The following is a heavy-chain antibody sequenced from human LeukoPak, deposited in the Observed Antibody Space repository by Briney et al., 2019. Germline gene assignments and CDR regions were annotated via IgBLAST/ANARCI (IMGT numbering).Heavy chain of an antibody. CDR3: ARAYCSGGSCYRWDAFDI. Sequence: SVKVSCKASGGTFSSYAISWVRQAPGQGLEWIGGIIPIFGTANYAQKFQGRVTITADESTSTAYMELSSLRSEDTAVYYCARAYCSGGSCYRWDAFDIWGQGTMVTVSS. CDR1: GGTFSSYA. D-gene: IGHD2-15*01. V-gene: IGHV1-69*13. CDR2: IIPIFGTA. J-gene: IGHJ3*02.